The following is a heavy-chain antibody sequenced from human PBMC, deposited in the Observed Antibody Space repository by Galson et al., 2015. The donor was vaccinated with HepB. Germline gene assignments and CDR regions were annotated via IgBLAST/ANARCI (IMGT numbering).Heavy chain of an antibody. V-gene: IGHV3-48*02. CDR2: ISSSSSTI. J-gene: IGHJ4*02. Sequence: SLRLSCAASRFTFSSYSMNWVRQAPGKGLEWVSYISSSSSTIYYADSVKGRFTISRDNAKNSLYPQMNSLRDEDTAVYCCARDVMVRGVSQYPAPAPFDYWGQGTLVTVSS. CDR1: RFTFSSYS. CDR3: ARDVMVRGVSQYPAPAPFDY. D-gene: IGHD3-10*01.